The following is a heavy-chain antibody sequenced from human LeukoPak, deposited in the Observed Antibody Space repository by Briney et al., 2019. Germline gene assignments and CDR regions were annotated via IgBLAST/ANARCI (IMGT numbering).Heavy chain of an antibody. D-gene: IGHD3-9*01. V-gene: IGHV1-8*01. Sequence: GASVKVSCKASRYTFTSYDINWVRQATRQGLEWMGWMNPNSGNTGYAQKFQGRVTMTRNTSKSTAYMELSSLRSEDTAVYYCARGGSDILTGYSEWGQGTLVTVSS. CDR2: MNPNSGNT. CDR1: RYTFTSYD. J-gene: IGHJ4*02. CDR3: ARGGSDILTGYSE.